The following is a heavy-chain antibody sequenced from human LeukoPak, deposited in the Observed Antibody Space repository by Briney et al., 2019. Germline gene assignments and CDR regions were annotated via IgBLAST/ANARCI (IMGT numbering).Heavy chain of an antibody. D-gene: IGHD1-26*01. CDR1: GFSVGSNY. Sequence: PGGSLRLSCAASGFSVGSNYMTWVRQAPGKGLEWVSCFYSGGSTFYADSEQGRFTISRDISKNTVYLQMDRLRADDTAVYYCARSLGSGTYDGWGQGTLVTVSS. CDR2: FYSGGST. J-gene: IGHJ4*02. CDR3: ARSLGSGTYDG. V-gene: IGHV3-53*01.